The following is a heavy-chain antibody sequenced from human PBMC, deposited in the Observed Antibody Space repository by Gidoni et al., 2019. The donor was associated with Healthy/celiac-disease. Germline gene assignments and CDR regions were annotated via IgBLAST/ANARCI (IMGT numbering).Heavy chain of an antibody. CDR2: ISYDGSNK. V-gene: IGHV3-30*04. CDR3: AGAGSGYYSDY. CDR1: GFTFSSSA. J-gene: IGHJ4*02. Sequence: QVQLVASGGGVVQPGRSLRPSCAASGFTFSSSAMHWVRQAPGKGLEWVAVISYDGSNKYYADSVKGRFTISRDNSKNTLYLQMNSLRAEDTAVYYCAGAGSGYYSDYWGQGTLVTVSS. D-gene: IGHD3-22*01.